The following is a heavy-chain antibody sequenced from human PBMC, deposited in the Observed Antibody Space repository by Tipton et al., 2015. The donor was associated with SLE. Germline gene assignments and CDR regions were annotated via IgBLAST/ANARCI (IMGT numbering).Heavy chain of an antibody. CDR1: GGSFSGYY. CDR2: IYYSGST. J-gene: IGHJ4*02. Sequence: LRLSCAVYGGSFSGYYWSWIRQPPGKGLEWIGYIYYSGSTNYNPSLKSRVTISVDTSKNQFSLKLSSVTAADTAVYYCARRKDLGYDYGDYWGQGTLVTVSS. V-gene: IGHV4-59*12. CDR3: ARRKDLGYDYGDY. D-gene: IGHD4-17*01.